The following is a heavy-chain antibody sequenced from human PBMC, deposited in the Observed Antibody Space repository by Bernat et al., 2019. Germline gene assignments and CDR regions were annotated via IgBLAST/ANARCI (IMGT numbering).Heavy chain of an antibody. CDR2: INSDGSTT. Sequence: EVQLEESGGGLVQPGGSLRLSCAASGFTLSSYWMHWVRQAPGKGLVWVSRINSDGSTTSYADSVKGRFTISRDNAKTTLYPQMNSLRAEDTAVYYCARGNGWAFDYWGQGTLVTVSS. CDR3: ARGNGWAFDY. CDR1: GFTLSSYW. V-gene: IGHV3-74*01. D-gene: IGHD6-19*01. J-gene: IGHJ4*02.